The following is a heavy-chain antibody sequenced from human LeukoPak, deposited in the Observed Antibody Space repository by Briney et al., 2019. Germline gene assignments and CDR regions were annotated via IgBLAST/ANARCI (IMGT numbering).Heavy chain of an antibody. J-gene: IGHJ4*02. CDR1: GYTFTYYY. CDR2: INPNSGT. D-gene: IGHD1-1*01. V-gene: IGHV1-2*02. CDR3: ARNRWMDY. Sequence: ASVTVSFKSSGYTFTYYYMHWVRQAPGQGLEWMGWINPNSGTNYAQKIQGRVTMTRDTSISTAYMELTRLTSDDTAVYYCARNRWMDYWGQGTLVTVSS.